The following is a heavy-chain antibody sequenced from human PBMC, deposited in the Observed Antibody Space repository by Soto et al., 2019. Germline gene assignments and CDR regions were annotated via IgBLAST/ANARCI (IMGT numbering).Heavy chain of an antibody. J-gene: IGHJ6*02. D-gene: IGHD6-6*01. CDR1: GGTFSSYA. CDR2: IIPIFGTA. CDR3: ARVPIDIDSSSSPSSLYYYYGMDV. V-gene: IGHV1-69*06. Sequence: GASVKVSCKASGGTFSSYAISWVRQAPGQGLEWMGGIIPIFGTANYAQKFQGRVTITADKSTSTAYMELSSLRSEDTAVYYCARVPIDIDSSSSPSSLYYYYGMDVWGQGTTVTVSS.